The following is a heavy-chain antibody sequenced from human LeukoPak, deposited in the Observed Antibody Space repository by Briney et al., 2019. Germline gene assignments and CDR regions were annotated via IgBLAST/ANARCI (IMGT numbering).Heavy chain of an antibody. CDR2: IHHSGGT. D-gene: IGHD4-11*01. Sequence: SETLSLTCTVSGYSIDSDYNWGWIRQPPGMGLEWIGSIHHSGGTYYHPSLRSRVTMALDTSKNQFSLKLTSVTAADTAVYYCARAGYSNFYRQYFDYWGQGTLVTVSS. V-gene: IGHV4-38-2*02. CDR1: GYSIDSDYN. J-gene: IGHJ4*02. CDR3: ARAGYSNFYRQYFDY.